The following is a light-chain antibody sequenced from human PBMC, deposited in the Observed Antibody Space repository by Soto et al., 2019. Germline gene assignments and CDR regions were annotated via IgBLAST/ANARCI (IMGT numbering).Light chain of an antibody. V-gene: IGLV1-44*01. Sequence: QSVLTQPPSASGTPGQRVSISCSGGSSNIGTNTVNWYQHLPGTAPKLLIFSNDERPSGVPDRFSGSKSGTSASLAISGLQFDDEADYYCATWDDSLNGVVFGGGTQLTVL. CDR2: SND. J-gene: IGLJ2*01. CDR1: SSNIGTNT. CDR3: ATWDDSLNGVV.